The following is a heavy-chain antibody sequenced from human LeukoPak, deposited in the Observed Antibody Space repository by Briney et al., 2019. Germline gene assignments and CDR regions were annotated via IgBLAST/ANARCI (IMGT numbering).Heavy chain of an antibody. J-gene: IGHJ4*02. V-gene: IGHV3-66*01. CDR3: AKDSGITMVQGGDY. CDR1: GFTVSSNH. CDR2: IYSGGST. Sequence: GGSLRLSCAASGFTVSSNHMSWVRQAPGKGLEWVSIIYSGGSTYYADSVKGRFTISRDNSKNTLYLQMNSLRAEDTAVCYCAKDSGITMVQGGDYWGQGTLVTVSS. D-gene: IGHD3-10*01.